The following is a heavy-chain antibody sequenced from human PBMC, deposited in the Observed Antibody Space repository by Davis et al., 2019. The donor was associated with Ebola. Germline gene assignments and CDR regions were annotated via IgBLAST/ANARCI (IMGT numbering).Heavy chain of an antibody. CDR1: GGSFSGYY. CDR2: INHSGST. Sequence: GSLRLSCAVYGGSFSGYYWSWIRQPPGKGLEWIGEINHSGSTNYNPSLKSRVTISIDTSKNQFSLKLSSVPAADTAVYYCARDPSYRYDYGGNSVRSDYFDYWGQGTLVTVSS. D-gene: IGHD4-23*01. J-gene: IGHJ4*02. CDR3: ARDPSYRYDYGGNSVRSDYFDY. V-gene: IGHV4-34*01.